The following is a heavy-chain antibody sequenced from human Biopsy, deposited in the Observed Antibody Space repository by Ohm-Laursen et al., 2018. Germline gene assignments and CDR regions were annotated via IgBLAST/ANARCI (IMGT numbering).Heavy chain of an antibody. CDR1: GGSIISYY. Sequence: SQTLSLTYRVSGGSIISYYWTWIRQPPGKGLEWIGHVYNGGITNYNPSLKSRVTISKDTSKNQFSLQVNSVTAADTAVYYCARTPRDSFWSGSYKRGLWFDPWGQGTLVTVSS. CDR3: ARTPRDSFWSGSYKRGLWFDP. J-gene: IGHJ5*02. D-gene: IGHD3-3*01. V-gene: IGHV4-59*01. CDR2: VYNGGIT.